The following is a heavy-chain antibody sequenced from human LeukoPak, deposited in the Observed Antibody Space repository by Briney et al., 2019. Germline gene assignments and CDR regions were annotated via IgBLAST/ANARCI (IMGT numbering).Heavy chain of an antibody. D-gene: IGHD3-9*01. Sequence: PSETLSLTCTVSGGSISSGNYYWSWIRQPAGKGLEWIGRIYTSGSTNYNPSLKSRVTISVDTSKNQFSLKLSSVTAADTAVYYCARRDYDILTGYSYYYMDVWGKGTTVTVSS. CDR1: GGSISSGNYY. V-gene: IGHV4-61*02. CDR3: ARRDYDILTGYSYYYMDV. CDR2: IYTSGST. J-gene: IGHJ6*03.